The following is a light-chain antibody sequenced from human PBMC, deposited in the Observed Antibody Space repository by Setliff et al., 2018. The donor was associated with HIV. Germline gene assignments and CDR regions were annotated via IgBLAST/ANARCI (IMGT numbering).Light chain of an antibody. V-gene: IGLV2-23*01. CDR1: SGDVGRYNL. Sequence: QSALAQPDSVSGSPGQSITISCTGTSGDVGRYNLVAWYQQQPGKPPKLMIYQASKRPSGFSNRFSGSKSGNTASLTISGLQAEDEADYYCCSNTGSNTYVFGTGTKVTVL. CDR3: CSNTGSNTYV. J-gene: IGLJ1*01. CDR2: QAS.